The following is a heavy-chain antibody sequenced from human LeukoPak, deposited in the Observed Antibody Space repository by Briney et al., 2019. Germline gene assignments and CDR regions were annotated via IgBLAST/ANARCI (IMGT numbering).Heavy chain of an antibody. V-gene: IGHV3-21*01. CDR3: ARVGTHYYDFWSGYYTVDY. J-gene: IGHJ4*02. CDR1: GFTFSNSW. CDR2: ISSSSSYI. D-gene: IGHD3-3*01. Sequence: GGSLRLSCAASGFTFSNSWMSWVRQAPGKGLEWVSSISSSSSYIYYADSVKGRFTISRDNAKNSLYLQMNSLRAEDTAVYYCARVGTHYYDFWSGYYTVDYWGQGTLVTVSS.